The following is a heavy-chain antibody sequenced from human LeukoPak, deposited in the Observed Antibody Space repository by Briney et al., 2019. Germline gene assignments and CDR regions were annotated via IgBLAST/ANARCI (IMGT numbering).Heavy chain of an antibody. CDR2: ISAYNGNT. Sequence: ASVKVSCKASGYTFTSYGISWVRQAPGQGLEWMGWISAYNGNTNYAQKLQGRVTMTTDTSTSTAYMELRSLRSDDTVVYYCARWAITAAGTGGFFDYWGQGTLVTVSS. CDR1: GYTFTSYG. V-gene: IGHV1-18*01. J-gene: IGHJ4*02. D-gene: IGHD6-13*01. CDR3: ARWAITAAGTGGFFDY.